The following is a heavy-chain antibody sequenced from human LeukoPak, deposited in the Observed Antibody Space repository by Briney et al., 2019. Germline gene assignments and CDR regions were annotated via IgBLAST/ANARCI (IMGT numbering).Heavy chain of an antibody. V-gene: IGHV4-59*01. CDR1: GGSISGYY. Sequence: SETLSLTCTVSGGSISGYYWTWIRQPPGKGLEWIGYIYYSGSTNYNPSLKSRVTMSVDTSKNQFSLKLSSVTAADTAVYYCASKYYYDSSGYYFDYWGQGTLVTVSS. CDR2: IYYSGST. J-gene: IGHJ4*02. CDR3: ASKYYYDSSGYYFDY. D-gene: IGHD3-22*01.